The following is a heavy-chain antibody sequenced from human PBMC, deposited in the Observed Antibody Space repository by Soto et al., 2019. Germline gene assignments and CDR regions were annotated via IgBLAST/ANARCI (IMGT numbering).Heavy chain of an antibody. J-gene: IGHJ2*01. CDR2: INSDGSTR. D-gene: IGHD3-22*01. Sequence: EVQLVESGGGLVQPGGSLRLSCAASGFTFSRYWMHWVRQTPGKGPVWVSRINSDGSTRTDADSVKGRVTISRDNAKDTLYLQMNSLRAEDTAIYYCVRGYYDTNFDLWGRGTLVTVSS. CDR3: VRGYYDTNFDL. V-gene: IGHV3-74*01. CDR1: GFTFSRYW.